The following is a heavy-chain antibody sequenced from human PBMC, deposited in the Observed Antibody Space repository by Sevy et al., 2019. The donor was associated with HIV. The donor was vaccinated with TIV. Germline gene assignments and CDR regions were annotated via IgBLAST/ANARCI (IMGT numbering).Heavy chain of an antibody. J-gene: IGHJ4*02. CDR2: IWFDGTQK. CDR3: AKDFFEGDVISNFDS. V-gene: IGHV3-33*06. CDR1: GFTFRRYG. D-gene: IGHD3-3*01. Sequence: GGSLRLSCAASGFTFRRYGMHWVRRAPGKGLEWVAGIWFDGTQKYYLESVKGRFSISRDNSKKMVYLQRNSLRAEDTAVYYCAKDFFEGDVISNFDSWGQGTLVTVSS.